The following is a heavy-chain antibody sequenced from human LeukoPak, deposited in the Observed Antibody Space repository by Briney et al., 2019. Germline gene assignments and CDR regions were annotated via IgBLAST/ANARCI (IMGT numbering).Heavy chain of an antibody. D-gene: IGHD3-10*01. Sequence: GGSLRLSCAASGFTFSNAWMSWVRQAPGKGLEWVGRIKSKTDGGTTDYAAPVKGRFTISRDDSKNTLYLQMNSLKTEDTAVYYCTTETMVRGVNNPTHYYYGMDVWGQGTTVTVSS. V-gene: IGHV3-15*01. J-gene: IGHJ6*02. CDR2: IKSKTDGGTT. CDR3: TTETMVRGVNNPTHYYYGMDV. CDR1: GFTFSNAW.